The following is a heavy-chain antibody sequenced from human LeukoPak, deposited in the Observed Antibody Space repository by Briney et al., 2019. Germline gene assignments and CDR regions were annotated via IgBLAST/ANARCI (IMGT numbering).Heavy chain of an antibody. J-gene: IGHJ4*02. Sequence: ASVKVSCKASGYTFTSYGISWVRQATGQGLEWMGWISAYNGNTNYAQKLQGRVTMTTDTFTSTAYMELRSLRSDDTAVYYCARILEWEVATKYYFDYWGQGTLVTVSS. V-gene: IGHV1-18*01. D-gene: IGHD5-12*01. CDR3: ARILEWEVATKYYFDY. CDR2: ISAYNGNT. CDR1: GYTFTSYG.